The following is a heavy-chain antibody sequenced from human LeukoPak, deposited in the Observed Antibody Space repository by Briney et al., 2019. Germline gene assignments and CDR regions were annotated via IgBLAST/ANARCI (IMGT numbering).Heavy chain of an antibody. J-gene: IGHJ4*02. CDR3: ARVQTGTGDIDY. CDR1: XY. CDR2: IYYSGST. V-gene: IGHV4-59*01. D-gene: IGHD1-7*01. Sequence: XYWSWIXQPPGKGLEWIGYIYYSGSTNYNPSLKSRVTISVDTSKNQFSLKLSSVTAADTAVYYCARVQTGTGDIDYWGQGTLVTVSS.